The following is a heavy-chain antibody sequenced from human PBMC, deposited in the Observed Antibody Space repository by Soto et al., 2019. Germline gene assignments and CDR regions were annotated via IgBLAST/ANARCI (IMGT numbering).Heavy chain of an antibody. Sequence: KGLEWVSYISSSSTIYYADSVKGRFTISRDNAKDSLYLQMSSLRDEDTAVYYCARDFFFFQAEDGIRDVRSVSAFLLNRSSDL. D-gene: IGHD3-10*02. CDR2: ISSSSTI. J-gene: IGHJ2*01. V-gene: IGHV3-48*02. CDR3: ARDFFFFQAEDGIRDVRSVSAFLLNRSSDL.